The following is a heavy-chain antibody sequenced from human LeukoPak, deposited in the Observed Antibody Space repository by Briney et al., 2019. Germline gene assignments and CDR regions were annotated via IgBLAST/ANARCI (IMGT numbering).Heavy chain of an antibody. Sequence: GGSLRLSCAASGFTFSSYAMHWVRQAPGKGLEWVAVISYDGSNKYYADSVKGRFTISRDNAKNSLYLQMNSLRAGDTAVYYCARLDSSGWYPAEYFQHWGQGTLVTVSS. CDR1: GFTFSSYA. V-gene: IGHV3-30-3*01. D-gene: IGHD6-19*01. J-gene: IGHJ1*01. CDR3: ARLDSSGWYPAEYFQH. CDR2: ISYDGSNK.